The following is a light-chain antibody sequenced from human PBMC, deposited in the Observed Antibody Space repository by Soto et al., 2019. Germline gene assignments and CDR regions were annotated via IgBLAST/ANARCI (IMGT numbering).Light chain of an antibody. J-gene: IGKJ1*01. CDR2: DAS. Sequence: DIQMTQSPSSLFASVGDRVTITCQASQDISNYLNWYQQKPGKAPKLLIYDASNLETGVPSRFSGSGSGTEFTLTISSLQPDDFATYYCQQYNSYSPTFGQGTKVEIK. CDR1: QDISNY. V-gene: IGKV1-33*01. CDR3: QQYNSYSPT.